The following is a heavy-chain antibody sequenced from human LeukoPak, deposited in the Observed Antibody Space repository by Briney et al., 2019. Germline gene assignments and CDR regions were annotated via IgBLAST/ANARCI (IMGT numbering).Heavy chain of an antibody. J-gene: IGHJ6*03. CDR1: GYTFTSYN. V-gene: IGHV1-8*01. D-gene: IGHD6-19*01. Sequence: ASVKVSCKASGYTFTSYNINWVRQATGQGLEWMGWMNPNSGNTGYAQKFQGRVTMTRNTSISTAYMELSSLRSEDTAVYYCARAEQWLENYYYMDVWGIGTTVTVSS. CDR2: MNPNSGNT. CDR3: ARAEQWLENYYYMDV.